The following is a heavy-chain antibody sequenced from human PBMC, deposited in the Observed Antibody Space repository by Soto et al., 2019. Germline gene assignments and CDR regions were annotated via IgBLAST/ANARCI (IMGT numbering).Heavy chain of an antibody. V-gene: IGHV1-69*01. J-gene: IGHJ6*02. CDR3: PGLALLWFGAKPFYYYGLDV. Sequence: QGQLVQSGAEVKKPGSSVKVSCKASGGTFSSYAISWVRQAPGHGLEWMGGIIPIFGTANYAQKFQGRDTITADESTSTAYMELSSLRSENTAVYSCPGLALLWFGAKPFYYYGLDVWGQGTTVTVSS. CDR1: GGTFSSYA. D-gene: IGHD3-10*01. CDR2: IIPIFGTA.